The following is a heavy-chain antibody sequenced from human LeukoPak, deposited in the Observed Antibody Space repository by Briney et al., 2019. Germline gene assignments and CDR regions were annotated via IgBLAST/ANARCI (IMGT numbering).Heavy chain of an antibody. CDR1: GFIFRNYG. CDR2: ISSSSSNI. Sequence: GGSLRLSCAASGFIFRNYGMNWVRQAPGKGLEWVSYISSSSSNIAYADSVKGRVTISRDNVRNSLYLQINSLRVEDTSVYYCARVEFGEYSSYFDDWGQGTLVTVSS. D-gene: IGHD3-10*01. J-gene: IGHJ4*02. V-gene: IGHV3-48*04. CDR3: ARVEFGEYSSYFDD.